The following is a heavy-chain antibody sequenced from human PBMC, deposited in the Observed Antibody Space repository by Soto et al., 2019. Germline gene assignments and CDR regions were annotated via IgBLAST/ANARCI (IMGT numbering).Heavy chain of an antibody. J-gene: IGHJ4*02. V-gene: IGHV5-51*01. CDR3: ARSECSGGSCYHY. CDR1: GYSFTSYW. Sequence: SGESLKISCKGSGYSFTSYWIGWVRQMPGKGLEWMGIIYPGDSDTRYSPSFQGQVTISAVKSISTAYLQWSSLKASDTAMYYCARSECSGGSCYHYWGQGTLVTVSS. CDR2: IYPGDSDT. D-gene: IGHD2-15*01.